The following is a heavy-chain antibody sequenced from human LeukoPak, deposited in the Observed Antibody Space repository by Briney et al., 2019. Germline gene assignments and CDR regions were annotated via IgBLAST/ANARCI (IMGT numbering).Heavy chain of an antibody. Sequence: NPSETLSLTCTVSGGSISSFYWSWIRQHPGKGLEWIGYIYYDGSTNYNPSLKSRVTISVDTSKNQFSLRLSSVTAADTAVYYCARGALDTKTRFDYWGQGTLVTVSS. CDR1: GGSISSFY. CDR2: IYYDGST. V-gene: IGHV4-59*01. CDR3: ARGALDTKTRFDY. J-gene: IGHJ4*02. D-gene: IGHD5-18*01.